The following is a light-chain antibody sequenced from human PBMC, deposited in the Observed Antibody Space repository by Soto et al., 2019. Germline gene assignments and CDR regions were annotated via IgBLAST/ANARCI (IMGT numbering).Light chain of an antibody. V-gene: IGKV3-20*01. J-gene: IGKJ5*01. Sequence: EIVLTQSPGTLSLSPGETAALSCRASQSVSNSYLAWYQQKPAQAPRLLIYGASTRATGIPDRFSGSGCGTDFTLIISRLVPEDFAVYYCQLYGTSSLTFGQGTRLEIQ. CDR3: QLYGTSSLT. CDR2: GAS. CDR1: QSVSNSY.